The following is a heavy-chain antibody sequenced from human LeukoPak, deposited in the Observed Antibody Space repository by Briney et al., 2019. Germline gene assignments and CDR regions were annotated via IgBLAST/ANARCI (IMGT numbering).Heavy chain of an antibody. D-gene: IGHD3-22*01. CDR1: VDSINSYH. V-gene: IGHV4-4*07. CDR3: ARDDSSRDDSGGYHY. Sequence: SETLSLTCTVSVDSINSYHWSWIRQPAGKGLEGIGRIHMSGSTNYNPSLRSRVAISMDNSKNQFSLKLKSVTAPDTAVYYCARDDSSRDDSGGYHYWGQGPLVRISS. J-gene: IGHJ4*02. CDR2: IHMSGST.